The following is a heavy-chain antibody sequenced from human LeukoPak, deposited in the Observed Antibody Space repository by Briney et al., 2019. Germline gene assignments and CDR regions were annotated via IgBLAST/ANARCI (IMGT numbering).Heavy chain of an antibody. J-gene: IGHJ5*02. CDR1: GYTFTSYY. Sequence: ASVKVSCKASGYTFTSYYMHWVRQAPGQGLEWMGWINTNTGNPTYAQGFTGRFVFSLDTSVSTAYLQISSLKAEDTAVYYCARYYYDSSGYYNWFDPWGQGTLVTVSS. CDR2: INTNTGNP. CDR3: ARYYYDSSGYYNWFDP. D-gene: IGHD3-22*01. V-gene: IGHV7-4-1*02.